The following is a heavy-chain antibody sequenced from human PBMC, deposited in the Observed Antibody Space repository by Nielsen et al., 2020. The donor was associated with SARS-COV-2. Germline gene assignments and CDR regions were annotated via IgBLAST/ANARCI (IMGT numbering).Heavy chain of an antibody. CDR3: ARVRSRWFLLWSDY. CDR2: IRSKAYGGTT. Sequence: GGSLRLSCTASGFTFGDYAMSWFRQAPGKGLEWVGFIRSKAYGGTTEYAASVKGRFTISRDDSKSIAYLQMNSLKTEDTAVYYCARVRSRWFLLWSDYWGQGTLVTVSS. V-gene: IGHV3-49*03. CDR1: GFTFGDYA. D-gene: IGHD2-15*01. J-gene: IGHJ4*02.